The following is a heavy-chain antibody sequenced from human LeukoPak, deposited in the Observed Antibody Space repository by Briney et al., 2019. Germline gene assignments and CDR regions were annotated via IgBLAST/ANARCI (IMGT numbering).Heavy chain of an antibody. CDR2: INHSGST. V-gene: IGHV4-34*01. J-gene: IGHJ6*04. CDR1: GGSFSGYY. CDR3: ARGPKAWRITMVRGVIIRGMDV. D-gene: IGHD3-10*01. Sequence: SETLSLTCAVYGGSFSGYYWSWIRQPPGKGLEWIGEINHSGSTNYNPSFKSRVTISVDTPKNQFSLKLSSVTAADTAVYYCARGPKAWRITMVRGVIIRGMDVWGKGTTVTVSS.